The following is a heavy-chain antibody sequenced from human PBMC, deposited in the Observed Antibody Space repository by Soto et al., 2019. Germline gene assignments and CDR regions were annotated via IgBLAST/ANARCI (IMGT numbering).Heavy chain of an antibody. CDR3: ARVPSKGYCSSTSCYSDAFDI. V-gene: IGHV4-4*02. J-gene: IGHJ3*02. CDR1: GGSISSSNW. CDR2: IYHSGST. Sequence: QVQLQESGPGLVKPSGTLSLTCAVSGGSISSSNWWSWVRQPPGKGLEWIGEIYHSGSTNHNPSLQIRVTISVDKSQNQFSLKLSSVTAADTAVYYCARVPSKGYCSSTSCYSDAFDIWGQGTMVTVSS. D-gene: IGHD2-2*01.